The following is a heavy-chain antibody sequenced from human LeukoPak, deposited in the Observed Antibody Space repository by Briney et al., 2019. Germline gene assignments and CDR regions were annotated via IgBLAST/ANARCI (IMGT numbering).Heavy chain of an antibody. J-gene: IGHJ4*02. D-gene: IGHD3-10*01. Sequence: ASVKVSCKASGYTFISYGISWARQAPGQGLEWMGWISGYNGNTNYVQKFQGRVTMTTDTSTSTAYMELRSLRSDDTAVYYCARDRRPTYGSGSYYLYYFDYWGQGTLVTVSS. CDR3: ARDRRPTYGSGSYYLYYFDY. CDR2: ISGYNGNT. CDR1: GYTFISYG. V-gene: IGHV1-18*01.